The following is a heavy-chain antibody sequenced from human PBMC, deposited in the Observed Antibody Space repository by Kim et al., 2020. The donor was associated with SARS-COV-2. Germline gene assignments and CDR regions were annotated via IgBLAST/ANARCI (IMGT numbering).Heavy chain of an antibody. CDR3: ASYGSETYPRFDF. Sequence: STPSLQSRVTMSIDASNNQFSLNLSSVTAADTASYYCASYGSETYPRFDFWGQGVRVTVSS. V-gene: IGHV4-59*10. J-gene: IGHJ4*02. D-gene: IGHD3-10*01.